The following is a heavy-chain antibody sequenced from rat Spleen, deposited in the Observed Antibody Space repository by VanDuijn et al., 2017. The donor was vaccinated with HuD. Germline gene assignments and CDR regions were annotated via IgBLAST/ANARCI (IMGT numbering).Heavy chain of an antibody. D-gene: IGHD1-12*01. CDR3: ASPVSDY. CDR1: GFTFSNCD. CDR2: ISYNGGST. J-gene: IGHJ2*01. Sequence: EVQLVESGGGLVQPGRSMKLSCVASGFTFSNCDMAWVRQAPKKGLEWVAYISYNGGSTYYRDSVKGRFTISRDNRKSTLYLQMDSLRSEDTATYYCASPVSDYWGQGVMVTVSS. V-gene: IGHV5-25*01.